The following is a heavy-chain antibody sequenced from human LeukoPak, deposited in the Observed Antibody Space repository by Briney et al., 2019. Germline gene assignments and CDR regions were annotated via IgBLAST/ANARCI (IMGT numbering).Heavy chain of an antibody. CDR2: IYHNGVT. V-gene: IGHV4-38-2*02. Sequence: SETLSLTCSVSDYSISSGYYWGWIRQPPGKGLEWIGSIYHNGVTFNNPSLRSRLSISLDTSKNQFSLRLSSVTAADTAVYYCARDIVVVVAATDKWGQGTLVTVSS. CDR3: ARDIVVVVAATDK. J-gene: IGHJ4*02. CDR1: DYSISSGYY. D-gene: IGHD2-15*01.